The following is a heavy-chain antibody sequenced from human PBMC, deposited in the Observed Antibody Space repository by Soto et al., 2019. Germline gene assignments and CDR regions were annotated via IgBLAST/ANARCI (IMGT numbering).Heavy chain of an antibody. J-gene: IGHJ4*02. CDR2: TYYRSKWYN. Sequence: SQTLSLTCAISVDSVSSNSAAWNWIRQSPSRGLEWLGRTYYRSKWYNDYAVSVKSRITINPDTSKNQFSLQLNSVTPEDTAVYYCVRTSLVVAAATREDYWGQGTLVTVSS. V-gene: IGHV6-1*01. CDR3: VRTSLVVAAATREDY. CDR1: VDSVSSNSAA. D-gene: IGHD2-15*01.